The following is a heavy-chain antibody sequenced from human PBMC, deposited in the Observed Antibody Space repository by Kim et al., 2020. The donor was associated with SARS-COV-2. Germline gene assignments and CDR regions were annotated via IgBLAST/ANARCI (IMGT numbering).Heavy chain of an antibody. J-gene: IGHJ6*02. Sequence: SETLSLTSTVSGGSISSSSYYWGWIRQPPGKGLEWIGSIYYSGSTYYNPSLKSRVTISVDTSKNQFSLKLSSVTAADTAVYYCARHRCSGGSCYMHYYYGMDVWGQGTTVTVSS. CDR3: ARHRCSGGSCYMHYYYGMDV. D-gene: IGHD2-15*01. V-gene: IGHV4-39*01. CDR2: IYYSGST. CDR1: GGSISSSSYY.